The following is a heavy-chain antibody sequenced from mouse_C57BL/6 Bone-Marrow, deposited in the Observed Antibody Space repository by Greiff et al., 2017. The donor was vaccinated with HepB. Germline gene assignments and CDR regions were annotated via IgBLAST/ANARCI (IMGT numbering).Heavy chain of an antibody. CDR2: LSNLAYSI. CDR3: ARQARYDGYQGGFAY. J-gene: IGHJ3*01. CDR1: GFTFSDYG. V-gene: IGHV5-15*01. Sequence: DVKLVESGGGLVQPGGSLKLSCAASGFTFSDYGMAWVRQAPRKGPEWVAFLSNLAYSIYYADTLTGRFTISSENAKNTLYLEMSSLRSEDTAMYYCARQARYDGYQGGFAYWGQGALVTVSA. D-gene: IGHD2-3*01.